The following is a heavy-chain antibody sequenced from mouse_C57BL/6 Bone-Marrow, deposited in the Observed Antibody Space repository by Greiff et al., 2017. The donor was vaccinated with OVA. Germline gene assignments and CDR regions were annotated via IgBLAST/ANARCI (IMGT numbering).Heavy chain of an antibody. V-gene: IGHV1-55*01. Sequence: QVQLQQSGAELVKPGASVKMSCKASGYTFTSYWITWVKQRPGQGLEWIGDIYPGSGSTNYNEKFKSKATLTVDTSSSTAYMQLSSLTSEDSAVYYCAREGTTVVADYWGQGTTLTVSS. D-gene: IGHD1-1*01. CDR2: IYPGSGST. J-gene: IGHJ2*01. CDR3: AREGTTVVADY. CDR1: GYTFTSYW.